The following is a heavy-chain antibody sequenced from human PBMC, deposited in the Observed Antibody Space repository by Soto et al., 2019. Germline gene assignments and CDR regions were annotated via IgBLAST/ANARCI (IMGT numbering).Heavy chain of an antibody. J-gene: IGHJ4*02. CDR1: GFTFSSYW. V-gene: IGHV3-7*03. CDR3: ATEVWVYYDFWSGYSDY. D-gene: IGHD3-3*01. CDR2: IKEDGSDM. Sequence: AGGSLRLSCAASGFTFSSYWMSWVRQAPGKGLEWVASIKEDGSDMYYVDSVKGRFTISRDNAKNSLYLQMNSLRAEDTAVYYCATEVWVYYDFWSGYSDYWGQGTLVTVSS.